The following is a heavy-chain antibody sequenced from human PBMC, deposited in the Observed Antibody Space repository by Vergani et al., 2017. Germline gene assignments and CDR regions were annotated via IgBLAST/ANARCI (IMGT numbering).Heavy chain of an antibody. CDR1: GGSITNYY. CDR3: ARETVVTSWDGYRFHYMDV. J-gene: IGHJ6*03. CDR2: VSVSGST. V-gene: IGHV4-4*07. Sequence: QVPLQESGPGLVNPSETLSLTCSVSGGSITNYYWSWIRQAAGKGLEWIGRVSVSGSTDSNASLRSRVTMSIDTSTNQFSLKLTSVTAADTAVYYCARETVVTSWDGYRFHYMDVWGKGTTVVVSS. D-gene: IGHD3-16*02.